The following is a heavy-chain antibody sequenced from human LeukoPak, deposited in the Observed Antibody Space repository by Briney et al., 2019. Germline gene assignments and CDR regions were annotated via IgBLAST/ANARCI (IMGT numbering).Heavy chain of an antibody. J-gene: IGHJ3*02. CDR3: ASGYCTNGVCYEDAFDI. CDR2: IYHSGST. Sequence: SETLSLTCAVSGYSISSGYYWGCIRQPPGKGRGGSGSIYHSGSTYYNPSLKGRVTISVDTSKNQFSLKLSSVTAADTAVYYCASGYCTNGVCYEDAFDIWGQGTMVTVSS. CDR1: GYSISSGYY. V-gene: IGHV4-38-2*01. D-gene: IGHD2-8*01.